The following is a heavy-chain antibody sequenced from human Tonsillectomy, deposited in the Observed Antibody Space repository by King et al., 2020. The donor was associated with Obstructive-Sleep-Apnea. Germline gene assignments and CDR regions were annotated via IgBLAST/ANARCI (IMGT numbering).Heavy chain of an antibody. Sequence: VQLVESGAEVKKPGESLRISCKGSGYSFTSYWISWVRQMPGKGLEWMGRIDPSDSYTNYSPSFQGHVTISADKSISTAYLQWSSLKASDTAMYYCARHSEQQLATEHYYGMDVWGQGTTVTVSS. D-gene: IGHD6-13*01. CDR2: IDPSDSYT. J-gene: IGHJ6*02. CDR1: GYSFTSYW. V-gene: IGHV5-10-1*03. CDR3: ARHSEQQLATEHYYGMDV.